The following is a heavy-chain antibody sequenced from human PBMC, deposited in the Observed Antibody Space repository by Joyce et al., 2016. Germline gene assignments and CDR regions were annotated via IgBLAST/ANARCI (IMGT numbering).Heavy chain of an antibody. CDR1: GGSFSGYY. V-gene: IGHV4-34*02. CDR3: ARGLVVTGTRVRGYNYGYSS. CDR2: VNHRGST. Sequence: QVQLQQWRGGLLKPSETLSLTCAVYGGSFSGYYWSWIRQPPGKGLEWIGEVNHRGSTSYDESLKSRVTISVDTSKNQLSLNLTSVTAADTAVYFCARGLVVTGTRVRGYNYGYSSWGQGTLVTVSS. D-gene: IGHD5-18*01. J-gene: IGHJ5*02.